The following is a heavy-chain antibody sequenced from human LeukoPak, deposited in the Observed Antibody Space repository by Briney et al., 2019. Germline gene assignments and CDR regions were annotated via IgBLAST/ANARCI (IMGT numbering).Heavy chain of an antibody. CDR2: IWYDGNNK. D-gene: IGHD3-22*01. V-gene: IGHV3-33*01. CDR1: GFTFSSYG. Sequence: GTSLRLSCAASGFTFSSYGMNWVRQAPGKGLEWVAFIWYDGNNKYYADSVKGRFTISRDNSKNTLYLQMNSLRAEDTAVYYCARDLYYYDSSGLEFGYWGQGTLVTVSS. J-gene: IGHJ4*02. CDR3: ARDLYYYDSSGLEFGY.